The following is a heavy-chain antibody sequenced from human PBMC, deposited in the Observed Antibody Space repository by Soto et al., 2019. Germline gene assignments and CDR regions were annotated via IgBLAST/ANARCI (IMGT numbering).Heavy chain of an antibody. J-gene: IGHJ4*02. CDR2: INHRGSI. CDR1: GGSCSGYY. V-gene: IGHV4-34*01. D-gene: IGHD3-22*01. CDR3: VRGVVGSLREDC. Sequence: QVQLQQWSAGLLKPSETLSLTCTVYGGSCSGYYWIWIRQPPGKGLEWIGEINHRGSISYKPSHKSRVAMSTDTSKNQFSLKLTSVTAADTAVYYCVRGVVGSLREDCWAQGTLVTVSS.